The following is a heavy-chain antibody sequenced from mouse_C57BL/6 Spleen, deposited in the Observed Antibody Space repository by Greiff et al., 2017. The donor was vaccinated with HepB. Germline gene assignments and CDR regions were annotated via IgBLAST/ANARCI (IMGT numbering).Heavy chain of an antibody. CDR2: IYPRSGNT. Sequence: VKLQESGAELARPGASVKLSCKASGYTFTSYGISWVKQRTGQGLEWIGEIYPRSGNTYYNEKFKGKATLTADKSSSTAYMELRSLTSEDSAVYFCARTPHITTVVARYFDVWGTGTTVTVSS. D-gene: IGHD1-1*01. V-gene: IGHV1-81*01. CDR3: ARTPHITTVVARYFDV. J-gene: IGHJ1*03. CDR1: GYTFTSYG.